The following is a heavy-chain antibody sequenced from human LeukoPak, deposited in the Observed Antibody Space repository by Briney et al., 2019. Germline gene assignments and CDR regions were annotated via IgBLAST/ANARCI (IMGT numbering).Heavy chain of an antibody. CDR3: VRGAPGIAGAD. D-gene: IGHD6-13*01. Sequence: GGSLRLSCAASGFTFSNYWMSWVRQAPGKGLEWVANIKEDGSEKHYVDSVKDRFTISRDNAKNSLSLQMNSLTAEDTALYYCVRGAPGIAGADWGQGTLVTVSA. CDR2: IKEDGSEK. V-gene: IGHV3-7*01. CDR1: GFTFSNYW. J-gene: IGHJ4*02.